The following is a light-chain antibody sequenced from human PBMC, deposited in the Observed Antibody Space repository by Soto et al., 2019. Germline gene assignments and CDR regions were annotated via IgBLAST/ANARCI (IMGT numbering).Light chain of an antibody. CDR2: GAS. CDR1: QSVSSD. J-gene: IGKJ3*01. V-gene: IGKV3-15*01. Sequence: EIVMTQSPDTLSVSPGEEVTLSCRASQSVSSDLAWYQQKPGQSPRLLMYGASTRATDIPARFSGGGSGTEFTLTISSLQSEDVAIYYCQQYHDWPPITFGPGTKVEIK. CDR3: QQYHDWPPIT.